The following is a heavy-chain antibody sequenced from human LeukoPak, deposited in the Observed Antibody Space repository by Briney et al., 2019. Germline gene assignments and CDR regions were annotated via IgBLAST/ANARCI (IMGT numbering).Heavy chain of an antibody. CDR2: IYASGST. CDR1: GASISISN. Sequence: AWTLSLTCTASGASISISNCSGIRQPAGKGLGRIGSIYASGSTNHNPSLKGRFTMSVDTPKNQCSLKLSSVSAKDPAVYYCARHTAMFRAYYYYYYGMDVWGQGTTVTVSS. J-gene: IGHJ6*02. D-gene: IGHD5-18*01. CDR3: ARHTAMFRAYYYYYYGMDV. V-gene: IGHV4-4*07.